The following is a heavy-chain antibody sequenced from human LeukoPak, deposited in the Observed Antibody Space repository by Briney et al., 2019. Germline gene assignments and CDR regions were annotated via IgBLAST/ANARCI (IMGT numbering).Heavy chain of an antibody. CDR2: IIPALNIT. CDR3: ARALLTYYYDSSGYQGAFGI. Sequence: SVKVSCKTSGGTFSSSAITWVRQAPGQGLEWMGRIIPALNITSYAQKFQGRVTITADESTSTAYMELSSLRSEDTAVYYCARALLTYYYDSSGYQGAFGIWGQGTMVTVSS. J-gene: IGHJ3*02. V-gene: IGHV1-69*04. D-gene: IGHD3-22*01. CDR1: GGTFSSSA.